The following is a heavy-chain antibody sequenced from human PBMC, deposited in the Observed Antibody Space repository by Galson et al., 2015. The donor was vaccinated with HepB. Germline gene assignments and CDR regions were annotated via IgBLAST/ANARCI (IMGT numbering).Heavy chain of an antibody. D-gene: IGHD3-10*01. CDR3: AREKGYGSGSYSLDAFDI. Sequence: SETLSLTCTVSGGSISSYYWSWIRQPPGKGLEWIGYIYYSGSTNYNPSLKSRVTISVDTSKNQFSLKLSSVTAADTAVYYCAREKGYGSGSYSLDAFDIWGQGTMVTVSS. CDR2: IYYSGST. J-gene: IGHJ3*02. V-gene: IGHV4-59*01. CDR1: GGSISSYY.